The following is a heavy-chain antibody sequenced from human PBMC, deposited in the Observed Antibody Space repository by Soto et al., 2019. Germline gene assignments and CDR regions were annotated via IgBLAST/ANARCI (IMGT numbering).Heavy chain of an antibody. D-gene: IGHD6-6*01. CDR1: GGSISSSSYY. CDR2: IYYSGST. V-gene: IGHV4-39*01. CDR3: ATTSGGSSSFFFDY. Sequence: SETLSLTCTVSGGSISSSSYYWGWIRQPPGKGLEWIGSIYYSGSTYYNPSLKSRVTISVDTSKNQFSLKLSSVTAADTAVYYCATTSGGSSSFFFDYWGQGTLVTVSS. J-gene: IGHJ4*02.